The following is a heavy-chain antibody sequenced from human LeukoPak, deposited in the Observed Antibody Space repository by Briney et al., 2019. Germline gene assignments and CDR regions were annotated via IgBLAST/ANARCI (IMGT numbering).Heavy chain of an antibody. J-gene: IGHJ6*03. CDR1: GFTFDDYA. CDR2: ISWDGGST. CDR3: ARGNYYYYYMDV. Sequence: GGSLRLSCAASGFTFDDYAMHWVRQAPGKGLEWVSLISWDGGSTYYADSVKGRFTISRDNSKNSLYLQMNSLRAEDTALYYCARGNYYYYYMDVWGKGTTVTVSS. V-gene: IGHV3-43D*03.